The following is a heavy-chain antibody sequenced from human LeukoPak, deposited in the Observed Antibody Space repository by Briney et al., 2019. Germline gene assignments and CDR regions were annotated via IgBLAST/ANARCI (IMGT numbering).Heavy chain of an antibody. D-gene: IGHD3-22*01. CDR3: ATPYYYDSSAYWGAFDI. CDR2: IYSSGNT. V-gene: IGHV4-4*07. Sequence: SETLSLTCTVSGGSISDKYWSWIRQPAGKGLEWVGRIYSSGNTNYNPSLRSRATMSLDTSKKQFSLKLTSLTAADTAVYYCATPYYYDSSAYWGAFDIWGQGTMVTVSS. J-gene: IGHJ3*02. CDR1: GGSISDKY.